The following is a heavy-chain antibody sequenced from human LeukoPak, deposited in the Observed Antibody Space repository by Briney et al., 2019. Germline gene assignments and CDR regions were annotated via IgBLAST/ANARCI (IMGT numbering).Heavy chain of an antibody. V-gene: IGHV3-7*01. CDR2: IKQDGSEK. J-gene: IGHJ4*02. CDR1: GFTFSSYW. D-gene: IGHD3-16*02. CDR3: ARDRRLGELSRWDY. Sequence: GGSLRLSCAASGFTFSSYWMSWVRQAPGKGLEWVANIKQDGSEKYYVDSVKGRFTISRDNAENSLYLQMNRLRAEDTAVYYCARDRRLGELSRWDYWGQGTLVTVSS.